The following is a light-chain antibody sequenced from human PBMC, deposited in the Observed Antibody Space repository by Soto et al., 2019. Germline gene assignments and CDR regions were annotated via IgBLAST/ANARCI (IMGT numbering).Light chain of an antibody. CDR2: END. CDR1: SGSIASNY. Sequence: NFMLTQPHSVSESPRKTVTISCTRSSGSIASNYVQWYQQRPGSAPTTVMFENDQRPSAVPDRFSCSIDRAPNSASLTFSGLQGEDEADYYCQSYRGSILFVFGTGTKLTVL. J-gene: IGLJ1*01. V-gene: IGLV6-57*03. CDR3: QSYRGSILFV.